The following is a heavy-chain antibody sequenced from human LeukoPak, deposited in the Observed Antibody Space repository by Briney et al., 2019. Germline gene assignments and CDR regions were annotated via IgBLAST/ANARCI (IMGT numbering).Heavy chain of an antibody. CDR2: ISGDGVST. CDR1: GLPIADFA. Sequence: GGSLRLSCVAPGLPIADFAMHWVRQAPGKGLEWVSLISGDGVSTFYADSVKGRFSISRDNSKNSLYLEMNSLRTEDAAMYYCAKESGKFDYWGQGTLVAVSS. CDR3: AKESGKFDY. V-gene: IGHV3-43*02. J-gene: IGHJ4*02.